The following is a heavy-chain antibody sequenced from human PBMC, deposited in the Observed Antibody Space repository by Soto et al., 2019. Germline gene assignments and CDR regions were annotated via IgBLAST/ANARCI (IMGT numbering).Heavy chain of an antibody. CDR2: IYHSGGT. CDR3: ARDSRSGYYLEY. CDR1: GDSISSGGYS. J-gene: IGHJ4*02. D-gene: IGHD3-22*01. Sequence: QLQLQESGSGLVKPSQTLSLTCAVSGDSISSGGYSWNWIRQPPGKGLEWIGYIYHSGGTDYNPSLKSRVTITVDSSNNQFSLTLRSVTAADTAVYYCARDSRSGYYLEYWGQGTLVTVSS. V-gene: IGHV4-30-2*01.